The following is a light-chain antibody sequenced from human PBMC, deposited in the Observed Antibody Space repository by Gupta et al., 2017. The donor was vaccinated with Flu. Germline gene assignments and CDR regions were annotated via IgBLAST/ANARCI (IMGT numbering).Light chain of an antibody. CDR3: QSYDFGLSSWV. CDR1: SSNLGAGYA. J-gene: IGLJ3*02. CDR2: GDA. Sequence: QSVLPQPPSVSGAPGQTVSISCTGNSSNLGAGYAVHWSRQLAGTAPKLLIYGDAIRPLATPDRFSASKSGYSASLAITGLRTEEDGDYFCQSYDFGLSSWVFGGGTKLTVI. V-gene: IGLV1-40*01.